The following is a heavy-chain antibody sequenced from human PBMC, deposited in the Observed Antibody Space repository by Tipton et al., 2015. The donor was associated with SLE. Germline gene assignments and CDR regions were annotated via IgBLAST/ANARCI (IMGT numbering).Heavy chain of an antibody. D-gene: IGHD5-12*01. CDR1: GGSFSGYY. Sequence: TLSLTCAVYGGSFSGYYWSWIRQPPGKGLGWIGEINHSGSTNYNPSLKSRVTISVDTSKNQFSLKLSSVTAADTAVYYCARMRPHVDCLYFDYWGQGTLVTVSS. CDR3: ARMRPHVDCLYFDY. CDR2: INHSGST. V-gene: IGHV4-34*01. J-gene: IGHJ4*02.